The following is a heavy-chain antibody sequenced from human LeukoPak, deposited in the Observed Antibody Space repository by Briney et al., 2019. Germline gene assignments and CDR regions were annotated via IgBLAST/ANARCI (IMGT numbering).Heavy chain of an antibody. CDR3: VRTLRYGGNSGFDY. CDR2: IGTAGDT. D-gene: IGHD4-23*01. J-gene: IGHJ4*02. Sequence: GGSLRLSCAASGFTFSSYDMHWVRQATGKGLEWVSAIGTAGDTYYPGSVKGRFTISRENAKNPLYLQMNSLRAEDTAVHYCVRTLRYGGNSGFDYWGQGTLVTVSS. V-gene: IGHV3-13*01. CDR1: GFTFSSYD.